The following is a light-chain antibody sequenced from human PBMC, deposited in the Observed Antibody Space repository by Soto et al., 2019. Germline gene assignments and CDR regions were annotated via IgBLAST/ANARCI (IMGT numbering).Light chain of an antibody. V-gene: IGKV3-20*01. CDR1: QTFRSIY. CDR2: GAS. J-gene: IGKJ1*01. Sequence: EIVLTQSPGTLSLSPGERATLSCRASQTFRSIYLAWYQQKPGKATRLLIYGASSRATGIPDRFSGSGSGTDFTLTISRLEPEDFAVDYCHQYVSWTFGQGTKVDIK. CDR3: HQYVSWT.